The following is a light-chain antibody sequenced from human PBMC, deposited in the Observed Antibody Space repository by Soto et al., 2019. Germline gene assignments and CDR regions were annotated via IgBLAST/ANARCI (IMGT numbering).Light chain of an antibody. V-gene: IGKV1D-12*01. Sequence: DIQMTQSPSSVSASIVDTVTITCRASQDISTLLAWYQQKPGKAPKLLIYGASTLESGVPSRFSCRGSGTDFTLTISSLQPEDFATYFCQHSDSVPLTVGGGTKVDSK. CDR3: QHSDSVPLT. J-gene: IGKJ4*01. CDR2: GAS. CDR1: QDISTL.